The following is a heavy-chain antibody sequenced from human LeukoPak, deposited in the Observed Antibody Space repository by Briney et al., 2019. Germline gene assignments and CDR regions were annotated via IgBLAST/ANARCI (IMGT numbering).Heavy chain of an antibody. D-gene: IGHD3-22*01. CDR1: GFTFSSYG. J-gene: IGHJ4*02. Sequence: GGSLRLSCAASGFTFSSYGMHWVRQAPGKGLEWVSVIYSGGSTYYADSVKGRFTISRDNSKNTLYLQMNSLRAEDTAVYYCARDFPPRYYYDSSGPADYWGQGTLVTVSS. CDR2: IYSGGST. CDR3: ARDFPPRYYYDSSGPADY. V-gene: IGHV3-53*01.